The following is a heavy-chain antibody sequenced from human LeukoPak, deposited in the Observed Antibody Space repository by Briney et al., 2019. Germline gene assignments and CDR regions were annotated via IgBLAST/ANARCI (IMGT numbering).Heavy chain of an antibody. Sequence: GGSLRLSCAASGFTFSSYAMYWVRQAPGKGLEWVAVISYDGSNKYYADSVKGRFTISRDNSKNTLYLQMNSLRAEDTALYYCAKEDTMAGPFDYWGQGTLVTVSS. CDR2: ISYDGSNK. CDR1: GFTFSSYA. D-gene: IGHD6-19*01. V-gene: IGHV3-30*04. J-gene: IGHJ4*02. CDR3: AKEDTMAGPFDY.